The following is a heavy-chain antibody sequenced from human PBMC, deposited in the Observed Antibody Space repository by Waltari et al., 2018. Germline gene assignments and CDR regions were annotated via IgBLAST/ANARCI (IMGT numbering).Heavy chain of an antibody. CDR3: ARVGIAAAGELDY. V-gene: IGHV3-21*01. J-gene: IGHJ4*02. CDR2: ISSSSSYI. CDR1: GFTFSSYR. Sequence: EVQLVESGGGLVKPGGSLRLSCATSGFTFSSYRMNWVRQAPGKGLEWVSSISSSSSYIYYADSVKGRFTISRDNAKNSLYLQMNSLRAEDTAVYYCARVGIAAAGELDYWGQGTLVTVSS. D-gene: IGHD6-13*01.